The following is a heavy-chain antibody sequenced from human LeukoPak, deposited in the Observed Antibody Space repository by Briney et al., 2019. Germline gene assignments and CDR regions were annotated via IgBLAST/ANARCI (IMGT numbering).Heavy chain of an antibody. V-gene: IGHV3-48*02. D-gene: IGHD4/OR15-4a*01. Sequence: GGSLRLSCAASGFTFSSYSMNWVRQAPGKGLEWVSYISSSSSTIYYADSVKGRFTISRDNAKNSLYLQMNSLRDEDTAVYYCARVEGLSYYYYYGMDVWGQGTTVTVSS. CDR1: GFTFSSYS. CDR2: ISSSSSTI. CDR3: ARVEGLSYYYYYGMDV. J-gene: IGHJ6*02.